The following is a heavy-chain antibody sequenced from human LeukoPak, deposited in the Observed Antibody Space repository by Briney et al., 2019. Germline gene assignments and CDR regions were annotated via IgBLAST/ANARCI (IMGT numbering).Heavy chain of an antibody. Sequence: PSETLSLTCTVSGGSISSSSYYWGWIRQPPGKGLEWIGSIYYSGSTYYNPSLKSRVTISVDTSKNQSSLKLSSVTAADTAVYYCARGAGYGGNSSHYYYYMDVWGKGTTVTVSS. J-gene: IGHJ6*03. CDR2: IYYSGST. V-gene: IGHV4-39*07. CDR3: ARGAGYGGNSSHYYYYMDV. CDR1: GGSISSSSYY. D-gene: IGHD4-23*01.